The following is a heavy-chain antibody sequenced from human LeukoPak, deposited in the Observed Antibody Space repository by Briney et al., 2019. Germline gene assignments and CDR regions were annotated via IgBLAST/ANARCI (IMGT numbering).Heavy chain of an antibody. CDR3: ARDGPAQMVDFDY. V-gene: IGHV1-2*02. CDR1: GYTFSGTGWY. Sequence: ASVKVSCKASGYTFSGTGWYLYWLRQAPGQGLECMGWIYPNIGATAYAQKFQGRVAMTRDTSITTAYMELSRLRPDDTAVYYCARDGPAQMVDFDYWGQGTLVTVSS. D-gene: IGHD3-10*01. J-gene: IGHJ4*02. CDR2: IYPNIGAT.